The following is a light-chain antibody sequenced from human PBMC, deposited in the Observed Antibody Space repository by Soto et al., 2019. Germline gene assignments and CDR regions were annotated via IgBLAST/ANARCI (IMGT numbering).Light chain of an antibody. V-gene: IGKV1-9*01. J-gene: IGKJ5*01. CDR3: QQRNRYPIP. CDR1: QGIGSH. Sequence: DIQLTQAPSFLSASVGDRVTLSCRASQGIGSHLAWYHQKAWKAPKLLIYTASTLQSGIPSRFSGSGSGTEFSLTISSLQPEDFATCYFQQRNRYPIPVGRGTRLQIK. CDR2: TAS.